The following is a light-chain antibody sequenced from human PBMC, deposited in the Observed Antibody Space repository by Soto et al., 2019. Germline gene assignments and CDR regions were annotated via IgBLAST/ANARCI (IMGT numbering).Light chain of an antibody. CDR2: GTS. J-gene: IGKJ5*01. V-gene: IGKV3-20*01. CDR1: QSISSSY. CDR3: QQYGGSPPFT. Sequence: EVVLTQSPGTLSLSPGDRATLSCRASQSISSSYLAWYCQKPGQAPRLLIYGTSNRATGIPDRFSGSGSGTDFTLTISRLETEDFAVYYCQQYGGSPPFTFGQGTRLEIK.